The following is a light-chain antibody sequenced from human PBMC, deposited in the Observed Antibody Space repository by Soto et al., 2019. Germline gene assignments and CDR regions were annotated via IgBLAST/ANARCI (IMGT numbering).Light chain of an antibody. CDR1: QSVSNNY. Sequence: EVVLTQSPGTLSLSPGERATLSCRASQSVSNNYFAWYQQKPGQAHRLLIFGSSDRATGIPYRFSGSGSGTDFTLTISRLEPGDFAVYYCQQYGSSPQYTFGQGTKLEIK. CDR2: GSS. V-gene: IGKV3-20*01. J-gene: IGKJ2*01. CDR3: QQYGSSPQYT.